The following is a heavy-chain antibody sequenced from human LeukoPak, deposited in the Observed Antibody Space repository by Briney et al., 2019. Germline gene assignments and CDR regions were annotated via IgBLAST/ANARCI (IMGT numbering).Heavy chain of an antibody. J-gene: IGHJ6*02. V-gene: IGHV1-2*06. CDR1: GYTFTGYY. D-gene: IGHD4-17*01. CDR2: INPNSGGT. CDR3: ARTTVPIPGYYYYYGMDV. Sequence: PTASVKVSCKASGYTFTGYYMHWVRQAPGQGLEWMGRINPNSGGTNYAQKFQGRVTMTRDTSISTAYMELSRLRSDDTAVYYCARTTVPIPGYYYYYGMDVWGQGTTVTVSS.